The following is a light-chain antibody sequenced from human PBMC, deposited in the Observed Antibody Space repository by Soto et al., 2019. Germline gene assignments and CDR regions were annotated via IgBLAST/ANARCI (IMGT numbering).Light chain of an antibody. V-gene: IGKV3-20*01. CDR3: QQYGSSSYT. Sequence: EIVLTQSPGTLSLSPGERATLSCRASQSVSSSYLAWYQQKPGQAPRLLIYGASSRATGIPDRFSGSGSGTDFTLTISILEPEDFAVYYCQQYGSSSYTFGQGTKLAIK. J-gene: IGKJ2*01. CDR1: QSVSSSY. CDR2: GAS.